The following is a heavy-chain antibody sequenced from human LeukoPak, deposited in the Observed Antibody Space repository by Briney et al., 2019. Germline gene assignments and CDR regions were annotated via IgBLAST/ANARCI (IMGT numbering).Heavy chain of an antibody. D-gene: IGHD4-17*01. J-gene: IGHJ4*02. V-gene: IGHV3-43*01. CDR1: GFTFDDYT. CDR3: AKDIGGYGDPVGFDY. CDR2: ISWDGGST. Sequence: GGSLRLSCAASGFTFDDYTMHWVRQAPGKGLEWVSLISWDGGSTYYADSVKGRFTISRDNSKNSLYLQMNSLRTEDTALYYCAKDIGGYGDPVGFDYWGQGTLVTVSS.